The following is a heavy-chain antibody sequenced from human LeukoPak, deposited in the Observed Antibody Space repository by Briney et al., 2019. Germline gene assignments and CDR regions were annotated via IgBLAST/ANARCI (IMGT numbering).Heavy chain of an antibody. CDR2: IYTSGST. CDR1: GGSISSGSYY. Sequence: SETLSLTCTVSGGSISSGSYYWSWIRQPAGKGLEWIGRIYTSGSTNYNPSLKSRVTISVDTSKNQFSLKLSSVTAADTAVYYCGGGTTGQSFDYWGQGTLVTVSS. V-gene: IGHV4-61*02. CDR3: GGGTTGQSFDY. J-gene: IGHJ4*02. D-gene: IGHD4-11*01.